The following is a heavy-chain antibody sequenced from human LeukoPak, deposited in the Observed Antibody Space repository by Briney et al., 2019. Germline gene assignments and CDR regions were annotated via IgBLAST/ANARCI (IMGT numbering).Heavy chain of an antibody. CDR1: GFTFSSYA. CDR3: ARDRRSSVDY. D-gene: IGHD2-2*01. Sequence: GGSLRLSCAASGFTFSSYAMSWVRQAPGKGLEWVSAISGSGGSTYYADSVKGRFTISRDNAKNSLYLRLNSLRAEDTAVYYCARDRRSSVDYWGQGTLVTVSS. CDR2: ISGSGGST. V-gene: IGHV3-23*01. J-gene: IGHJ4*02.